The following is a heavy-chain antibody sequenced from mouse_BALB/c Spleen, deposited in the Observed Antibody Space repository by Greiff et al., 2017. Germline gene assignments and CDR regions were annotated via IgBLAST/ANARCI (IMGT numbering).Heavy chain of an antibody. CDR1: GFTFSSYG. CDR3: AREAMINYYFDY. Sequence: EVKLVESGGDLVKPGGSLKLSCAASGFTFSSYGMSWVRQTPDKRLEWVATISSGGSYTYYPDSVKGRFTISRDNAKNTLYLQMSSLKSEDTAMYYCAREAMINYYFDYWGQGTTLTVSS. J-gene: IGHJ2*01. D-gene: IGHD2-4*01. CDR2: ISSGGSYT. V-gene: IGHV5-6*01.